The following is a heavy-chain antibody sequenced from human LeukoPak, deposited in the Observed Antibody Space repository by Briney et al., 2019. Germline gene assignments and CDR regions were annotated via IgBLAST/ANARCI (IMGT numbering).Heavy chain of an antibody. CDR2: IYHSGST. Sequence: KPSETLSLTCTISSASVSSYYWSWIRQPPGKGLEWIGYIYHSGSTNYNPSLKSRVTISLDTSKNLFSLKLSSVTAADTAVYYCARPSGMGPAFDIWGQGTMVTVSS. CDR1: SASVSSYY. CDR3: ARPSGMGPAFDI. V-gene: IGHV4-59*08. D-gene: IGHD1-1*01. J-gene: IGHJ3*02.